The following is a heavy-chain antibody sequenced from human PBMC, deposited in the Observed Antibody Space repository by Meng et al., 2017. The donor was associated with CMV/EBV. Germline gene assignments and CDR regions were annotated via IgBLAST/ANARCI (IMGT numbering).Heavy chain of an antibody. V-gene: IGHV4-30-4*08. CDR1: GGSISSGDYY. CDR2: IYYSGST. CDR3: ARVTSRVAGAFDY. Sequence: QGPLPEAGPGLVKPSHTLSLTCTVSGGSISSGDYYWSWIRQPPGKGLEWIGYIYYSGSTYYNPSLKSRVTISVDTSKNQFSLKLSSVTAADTAVYYCARVTSRVAGAFDYWGQGTLVTVSS. D-gene: IGHD1-14*01. J-gene: IGHJ4*02.